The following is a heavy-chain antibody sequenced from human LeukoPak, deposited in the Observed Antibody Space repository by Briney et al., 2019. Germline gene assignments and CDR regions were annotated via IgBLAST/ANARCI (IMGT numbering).Heavy chain of an antibody. D-gene: IGHD6-19*01. CDR1: GFTFSSYA. J-gene: IGHJ5*02. CDR3: ARKIGYSSGWLRFDP. CDR2: ISGSGGST. V-gene: IGHV3-23*01. Sequence: GGSLRLSCAASGFTFSSYAMSWVRQAPGKGLEWVSAISGSGGSTYYAGSVKGRFTISRDNSKNTLYLQMNSLRAEDTAVYYCARKIGYSSGWLRFDPWGQGTLVTVSS.